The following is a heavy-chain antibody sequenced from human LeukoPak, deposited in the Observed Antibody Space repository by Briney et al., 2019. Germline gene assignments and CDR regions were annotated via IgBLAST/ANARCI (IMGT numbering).Heavy chain of an antibody. CDR3: ARGGNYYLDY. Sequence: GGSLRLSCAVSGFTFRTSWMHWVRQAPGGGPVWVSRMNSDGTTVNYADSAMGRFTMSRDNAKNTLYLQMNSLRAEDTAVYYCARGGNYYLDYWGQGTLATVSS. V-gene: IGHV3-74*01. CDR2: MNSDGTTV. J-gene: IGHJ4*02. CDR1: GFTFRTSW. D-gene: IGHD5-24*01.